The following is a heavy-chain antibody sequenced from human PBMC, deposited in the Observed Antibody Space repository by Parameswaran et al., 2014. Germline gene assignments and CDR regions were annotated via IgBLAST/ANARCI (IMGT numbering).Heavy chain of an antibody. Sequence: VRQMPGKGLEWVSSISSSSSYIYYADSVKGRFTISRDNAKNSLYLQMNSLRAEDTAVYYCAREVVRAWGYFQHWGQGTLVTVSS. CDR3: AREVVRAWGYFQH. D-gene: IGHD3-16*01. J-gene: IGHJ1*01. CDR2: ISSSSSYI. V-gene: IGHV3-21*01.